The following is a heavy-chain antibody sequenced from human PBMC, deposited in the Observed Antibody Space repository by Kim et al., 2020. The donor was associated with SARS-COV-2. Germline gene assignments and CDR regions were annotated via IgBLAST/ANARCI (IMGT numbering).Heavy chain of an antibody. V-gene: IGHV4-59*13. Sequence: SETLSLTCTVSGDSINPYYWSWIRQPPGKGLEWIGYVHYKGSTNYNPSLESRVTISMDTFKNEFSLKLNSVTAADTAIYYCARGERRGTLGNYRTGKFDYWGQGSLVTVSS. CDR3: ARGERRGTLGNYRTGKFDY. CDR2: VHYKGST. D-gene: IGHD3-10*01. CDR1: GDSINPYY. J-gene: IGHJ4*02.